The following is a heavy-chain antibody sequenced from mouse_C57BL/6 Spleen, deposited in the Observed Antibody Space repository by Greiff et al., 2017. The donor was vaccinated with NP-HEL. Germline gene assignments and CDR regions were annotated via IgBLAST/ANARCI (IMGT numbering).Heavy chain of an antibody. CDR1: GYTFTDYN. CDR3: ASGTTVVAYYYAMDY. CDR2: INPNNGCT. J-gene: IGHJ4*01. V-gene: IGHV1-22*01. Sequence: EVQLQQSGPELVKPGASVKMSCKASGYTFTDYNMPWVKQSHGKSLAWIGYINPNNGCTSYNQQFKGKSTLTVNKSSSTAYMELRSLTSEDSAVYYCASGTTVVAYYYAMDYWGQGTSVTVSS. D-gene: IGHD1-1*01.